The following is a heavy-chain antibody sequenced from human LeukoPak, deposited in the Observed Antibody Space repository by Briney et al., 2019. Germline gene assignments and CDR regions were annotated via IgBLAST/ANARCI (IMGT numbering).Heavy chain of an antibody. Sequence: SETLSLTCTVSGGSISSYYWSWIRQPPGKGLEWIGYIYYSGSTNYNPSLKSRVTISVDTSKNQFSLKLSSVTAADTAVYYCARSPWGYDSSGYGDALDIWGQGTMVTVSS. D-gene: IGHD3-22*01. CDR1: GGSISSYY. V-gene: IGHV4-59*01. CDR2: IYYSGST. J-gene: IGHJ3*02. CDR3: ARSPWGYDSSGYGDALDI.